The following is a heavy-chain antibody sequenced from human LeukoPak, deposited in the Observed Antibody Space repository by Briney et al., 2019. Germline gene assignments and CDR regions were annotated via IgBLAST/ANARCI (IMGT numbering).Heavy chain of an antibody. J-gene: IGHJ4*02. CDR2: ISSSGSTI. CDR3: AREKASTTGTTDYDC. Sequence: GGSLRLSCAASEFTFSSYEMNWVRQAPGKGLEWVSYISSSGSTILYADSVKGRFTISRDNAKNSLFLQMNSLRAGDTAVYYCAREKASTTGTTDYDCWGQGTLVTVSS. D-gene: IGHD1-1*01. CDR1: EFTFSSYE. V-gene: IGHV3-48*03.